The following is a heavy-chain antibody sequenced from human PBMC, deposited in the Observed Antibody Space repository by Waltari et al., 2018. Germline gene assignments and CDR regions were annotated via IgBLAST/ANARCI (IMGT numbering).Heavy chain of an antibody. J-gene: IGHJ4*02. V-gene: IGHV3-33*01. Sequence: QVQLVESGGGVVQRGTSLRLSCATSGFTFSSYAMHWVRQLPGKGMEWVAYIWYDGTTKYYADSVKGRFTISRDNSKTTLYLQMNSLGAEDTAVYYCARLPAPYTTSSLLETWGQGTLVTVSS. CDR1: GFTFSSYA. CDR2: IWYDGTTK. D-gene: IGHD3-16*01. CDR3: ARLPAPYTTSSLLET.